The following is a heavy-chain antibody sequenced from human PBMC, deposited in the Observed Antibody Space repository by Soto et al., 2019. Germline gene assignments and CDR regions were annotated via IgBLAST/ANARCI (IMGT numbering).Heavy chain of an antibody. V-gene: IGHV3-7*01. Sequence: GGSLRLSCAASGFTFSSYWMSWVRQAPGKGLEWVANIKQDGSEKYYVDSVKGRFTISRDNAKNSLYLQMNSLRAEDTAVYYCARVGIVVVPAARESSYYMDVWGKGTTVTVSS. CDR2: IKQDGSEK. D-gene: IGHD2-2*03. J-gene: IGHJ6*03. CDR1: GFTFSSYW. CDR3: ARVGIVVVPAARESSYYMDV.